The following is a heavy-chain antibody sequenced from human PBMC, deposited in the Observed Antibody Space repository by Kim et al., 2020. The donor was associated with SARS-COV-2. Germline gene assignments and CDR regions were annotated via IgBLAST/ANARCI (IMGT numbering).Heavy chain of an antibody. CDR2: ISASAGIT. CDR1: GFSFNNYA. V-gene: IGHV3-23*01. CDR3: ARDKSWLYYFEY. D-gene: IGHD6-13*01. Sequence: GGSLRLSCAASGFSFNNYAMSWVRQAPGEPLEWVSGISASAGITSYADSVKGRFTISRDNSKNTLWLQMNSLRAGDTAVYDCARDKSWLYYFEYWGQGALVTVSS. J-gene: IGHJ4*02.